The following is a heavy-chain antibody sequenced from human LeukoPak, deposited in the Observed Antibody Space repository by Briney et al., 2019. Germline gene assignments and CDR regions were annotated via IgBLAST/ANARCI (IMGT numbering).Heavy chain of an antibody. CDR3: VLAMGEYFDY. CDR2: TNPKSGGT. Sequence: GASVKVSCKASGYTFTDHYIHWVRQAPGQGLEWMGWTNPKSGGTNYVQKFQGRVTMSRDTSIRTAYMELRRLMSDDTAVYYCVLAMGEYFDYWGQGTLVTVSS. CDR1: GYTFTDHY. D-gene: IGHD2/OR15-2a*01. J-gene: IGHJ4*02. V-gene: IGHV1-2*02.